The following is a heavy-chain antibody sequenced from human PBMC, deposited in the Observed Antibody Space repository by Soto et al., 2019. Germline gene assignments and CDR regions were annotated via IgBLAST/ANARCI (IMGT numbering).Heavy chain of an antibody. Sequence: SENLSLTCSVSGESISSGGYYWSWIRHLPGKGLEWIGYIYDTESAYYNPSLKSRVSISMDTSENHFAMRLTSVTAADSAVYYCARASSSSSAADYWGQGLQVTVS. CDR3: ARASSSSSAADY. D-gene: IGHD6-6*01. J-gene: IGHJ4*02. CDR1: GESISSGGYY. V-gene: IGHV4-31*03. CDR2: IYDTESA.